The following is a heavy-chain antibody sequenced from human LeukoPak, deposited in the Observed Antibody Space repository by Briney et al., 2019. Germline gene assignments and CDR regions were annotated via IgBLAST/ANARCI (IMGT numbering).Heavy chain of an antibody. CDR3: ARANSSSRYYYYMDV. V-gene: IGHV4-59*01. CDR2: IYYSGST. Sequence: SETLSLTCTVSGGSINSYYWNWIRQPPVKGLEWIGYIYYSGSTNYNPSLKSRVTISVDTSKNQFSLRLNSVTAADTAVYYCARANSSSRYYYYMDVWGKGTTVTVSS. D-gene: IGHD6-6*01. CDR1: GGSINSYY. J-gene: IGHJ6*03.